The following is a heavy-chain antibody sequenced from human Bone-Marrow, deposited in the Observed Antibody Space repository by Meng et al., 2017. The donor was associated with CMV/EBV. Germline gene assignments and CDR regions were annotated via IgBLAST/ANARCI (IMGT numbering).Heavy chain of an antibody. Sequence: GGSLRFSCAASGFTFSSYSMNWVRQAPGKGLEWVSSISSSSSYIYYADSVKGRFTISRDNAKNSLYLQMNSLRAEDTAVYYCARESALYISGRFDPWDQGTLVAVSS. CDR2: ISSSSSYI. D-gene: IGHD6-19*01. CDR1: GFTFSSYS. J-gene: IGHJ5*02. CDR3: ARESALYISGRFDP. V-gene: IGHV3-21*01.